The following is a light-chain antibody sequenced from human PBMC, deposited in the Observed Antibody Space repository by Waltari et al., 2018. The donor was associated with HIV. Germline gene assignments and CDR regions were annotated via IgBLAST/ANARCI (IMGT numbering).Light chain of an antibody. Sequence: QPALTQPASVSGSPGQSITISCSGTSTDIGGYNYVSWYQHHPGKAPKLIIYEVTNRPSGVSIRFSASKSGNTASLTISGLQAEDEADYYCTSYTTSSTRVFGGGTKLTVL. CDR2: EVT. CDR1: STDIGGYNY. V-gene: IGLV2-14*01. CDR3: TSYTTSSTRV. J-gene: IGLJ3*02.